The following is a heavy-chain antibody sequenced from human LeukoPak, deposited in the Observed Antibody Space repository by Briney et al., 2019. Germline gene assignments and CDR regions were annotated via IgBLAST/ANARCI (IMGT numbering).Heavy chain of an antibody. V-gene: IGHV3-21*01. J-gene: IGHJ4*02. D-gene: IGHD3-9*01. CDR3: ARDLGYDILTGDAY. CDR1: GFTFSSYS. CDR2: ISSSSSYI. Sequence: GSLRLSCAASGFTFSSYSMNWVRQAPGKGLEWVSPISSSSSYIYYADSVKGRFTISRDNAKNSLYLQMNSLRAEDTAVYYCARDLGYDILTGDAYWGQGTLVTVSS.